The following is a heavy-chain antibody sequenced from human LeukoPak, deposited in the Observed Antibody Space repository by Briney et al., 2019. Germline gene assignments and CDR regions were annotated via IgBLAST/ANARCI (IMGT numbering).Heavy chain of an antibody. CDR2: IYYSGST. D-gene: IGHD6-13*01. Sequence: SETLSLTCTVSGGSISSSSYYWGWIRQPPGKGLEWIGSIYYSGSTYYNPSLKSRVTISVDTSKNQFSLKLSSVTAADTAVYYCATSRRYSSSWYLTWFDPWGQGTLVTASS. J-gene: IGHJ5*02. V-gene: IGHV4-39*01. CDR3: ATSRRYSSSWYLTWFDP. CDR1: GGSISSSSYY.